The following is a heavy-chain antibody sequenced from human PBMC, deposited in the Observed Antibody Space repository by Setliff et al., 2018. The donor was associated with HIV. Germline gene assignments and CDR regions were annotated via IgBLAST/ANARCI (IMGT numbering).Heavy chain of an antibody. CDR3: VRASDLNYYGMDV. J-gene: IGHJ6*02. V-gene: IGHV4-4*07. CDR2: IYTSGST. CDR1: GGSISSYY. Sequence: SETLSLTCTVSGGSISSYYWTWIRQPAGKGLEWIGHIYTSGSTNYNPSVKSRVTMSVDTSKNQFSLKLSSVTAADTAVYYCVRASDLNYYGMDVWGQGTTVTVSS.